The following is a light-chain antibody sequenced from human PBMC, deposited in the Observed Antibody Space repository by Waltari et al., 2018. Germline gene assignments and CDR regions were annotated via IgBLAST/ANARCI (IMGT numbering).Light chain of an antibody. CDR2: GNS. Sequence: QSVLTQPPSVSGAPGQRVTISCTGSSSNIGAGFHVHWYQQVPGTAPKLFISGNSDRPSRVPDRVSASKSGTSASLAITGLQAEDEADYYCQSYDSSLSGWVFGGGTKLTVL. CDR3: QSYDSSLSGWV. V-gene: IGLV1-40*01. CDR1: SSNIGAGFH. J-gene: IGLJ3*02.